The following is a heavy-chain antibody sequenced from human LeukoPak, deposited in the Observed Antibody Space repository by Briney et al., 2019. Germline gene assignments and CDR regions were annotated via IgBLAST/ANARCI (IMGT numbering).Heavy chain of an antibody. V-gene: IGHV3-23*01. Sequence: HPGGSLRLSCAVSGITLSNYGMSWVRQAPGKGLEWVAGISGSGGSTNYADSVKGRFTISRDNPKNTLYLQMNSLTVEDTAVYFCAKRGVVIRVILVGFHKEAYYFDSWGQGALVTVSS. CDR3: AKRGVVIRVILVGFHKEAYYFDS. CDR2: ISGSGGST. D-gene: IGHD3-22*01. CDR1: GITLSNYG. J-gene: IGHJ4*02.